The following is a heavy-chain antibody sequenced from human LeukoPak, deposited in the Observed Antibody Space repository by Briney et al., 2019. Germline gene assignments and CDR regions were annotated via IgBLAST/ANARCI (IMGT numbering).Heavy chain of an antibody. J-gene: IGHJ4*01. CDR2: ISTTSAHI. V-gene: IGHV3-48*02. CDR1: GFTFSDYS. CDR3: ATSWGRLDY. D-gene: IGHD7-27*01. Sequence: QAGGSLRLSCAASGFTFSDYSMNWVRQPPGQGLKWVSYISTTSAHIYYADSVKGRFTISRDNAKNSLYLQMNSLRDEDTAVYYCATSWGRLDYWGHGTLVTVSS.